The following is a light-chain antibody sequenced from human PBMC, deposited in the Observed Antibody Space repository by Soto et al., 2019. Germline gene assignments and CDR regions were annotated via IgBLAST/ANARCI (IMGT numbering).Light chain of an antibody. CDR3: QQYNTYST. CDR1: QSVSSR. J-gene: IGKJ5*01. Sequence: EIRMTQSSSTLCASVGDGVTIXCRASQSVSSRLAWYQQKQGQAPKRLIYDASSLQSGVTARFSGSGSGKEFTITISSLQPDDFATYECQQYNTYSTFGQGTRLEIK. V-gene: IGKV1-5*01. CDR2: DAS.